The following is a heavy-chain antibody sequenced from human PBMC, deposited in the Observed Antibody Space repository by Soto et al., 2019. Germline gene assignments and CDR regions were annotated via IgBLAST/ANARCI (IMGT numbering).Heavy chain of an antibody. CDR3: ARLAYGGNPNCLDY. V-gene: IGHV4-31*03. CDR2: SDYSGNT. J-gene: IGHJ4*02. Sequence: QVQLQESGPGLVKPSQTLSLTCTVSGGSISTGGYYWSWIRQHPGKGLECIGYSDYSGNTYYNPSLKSRITISVDTSKNQFSLNLSSVTAADTAVYYCARLAYGGNPNCLDYWGQGTLVTVSS. D-gene: IGHD4-17*01. CDR1: GGSISTGGYY.